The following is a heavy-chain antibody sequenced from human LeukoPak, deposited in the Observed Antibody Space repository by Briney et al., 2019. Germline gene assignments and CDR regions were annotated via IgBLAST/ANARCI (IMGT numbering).Heavy chain of an antibody. CDR1: GGSMSSGSYY. Sequence: SETLSLTCTVSGGSMSSGSYYWSWIRQPAGKGLEWIGRIYTSGSTNYNPSLKSRVTISVDTSKNQFTLKLSSVTAADTAVYYCARAFYPGYYSYMAVWGKGTTVTVSS. CDR3: ARAFYPGYYSYMAV. D-gene: IGHD3-3*02. J-gene: IGHJ6*03. V-gene: IGHV4-61*02. CDR2: IYTSGST.